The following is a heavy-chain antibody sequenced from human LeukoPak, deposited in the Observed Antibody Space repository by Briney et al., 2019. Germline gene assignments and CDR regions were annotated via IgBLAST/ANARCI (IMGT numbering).Heavy chain of an antibody. CDR3: ARGKDDAFDI. V-gene: IGHV3-53*01. Sequence: PGGSLRLSCAAPGVMVSSNYMTWVRQAPGKGLEWVSVIYSGGSTYYADPVTGRFTISRDNSKNTRYLQMNSLRAEDTAMYYCARGKDDAFDIWGQGTMVTVSS. J-gene: IGHJ3*02. CDR1: GVMVSSNY. CDR2: IYSGGST.